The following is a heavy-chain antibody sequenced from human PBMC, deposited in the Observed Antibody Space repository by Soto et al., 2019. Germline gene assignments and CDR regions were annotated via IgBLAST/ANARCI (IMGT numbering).Heavy chain of an antibody. CDR2: ISSSSTYI. J-gene: IGHJ4*02. V-gene: IGHV3-21*01. Sequence: EVKLVESGGDLVKPGGSLRLSCAVSGFTFSRYSMDWVRQAPGKGLEWVASISSSSTYIYYADSVKGRFTISRDNAKNSRYLQMNSLRAEDTAVYFCARLASGYDFSDYWGQGTLVAVSS. D-gene: IGHD5-12*01. CDR1: GFTFSRYS. CDR3: ARLASGYDFSDY.